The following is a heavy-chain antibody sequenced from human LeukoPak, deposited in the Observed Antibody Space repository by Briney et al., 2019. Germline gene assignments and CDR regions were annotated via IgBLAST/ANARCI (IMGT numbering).Heavy chain of an antibody. V-gene: IGHV3-7*03. D-gene: IGHD3-10*01. Sequence: GGSLRLSCAASGFTFSSYWMSWVRQAPGKGLEWVANIKPDGSEKHYVDSVKGRLTIARDNAKNSLYLQMNSLRSEDTAVYYCAKGGVTSYDHWGQGTLVTVSS. J-gene: IGHJ4*02. CDR3: AKGGVTSYDH. CDR2: IKPDGSEK. CDR1: GFTFSSYW.